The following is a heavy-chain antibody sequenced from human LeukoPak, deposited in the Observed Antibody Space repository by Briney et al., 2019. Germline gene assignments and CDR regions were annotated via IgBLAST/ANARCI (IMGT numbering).Heavy chain of an antibody. J-gene: IGHJ4*02. V-gene: IGHV1-2*04. CDR2: INPNSGGT. CDR3: ARGEPVAVFDS. Sequence: ASVKVSCRASGYTFTGYSMHWVRQAPGQGLEWLGWINPNSGGTNYAQKFQGWVTMTRDTSISTAYVELSRLRSDDTAVYYCARGEPVAVFDSWGQGALVTVSS. CDR1: GYTFTGYS. D-gene: IGHD1-14*01.